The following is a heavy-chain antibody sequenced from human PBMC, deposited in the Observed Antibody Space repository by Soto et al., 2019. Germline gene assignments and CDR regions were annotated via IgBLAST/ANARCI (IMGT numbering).Heavy chain of an antibody. CDR2: LSGSGTST. Sequence: GGSLRLSCAASGFSFVNYAMNWVRQAPGKGLEWVSGLSGSGTSTYYADSVKGRFTISRDNSRDTLFLQMNSLTADDTAAYYCAKATTNGGWFNPFDSWGQGALVTVSS. CDR1: GFSFVNYA. V-gene: IGHV3-23*01. D-gene: IGHD6-19*01. CDR3: AKATTNGGWFNPFDS. J-gene: IGHJ4*02.